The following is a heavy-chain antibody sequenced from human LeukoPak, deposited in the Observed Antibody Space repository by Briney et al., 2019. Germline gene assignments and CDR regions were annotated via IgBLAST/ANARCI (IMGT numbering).Heavy chain of an antibody. V-gene: IGHV3-74*01. CDR1: GFDFSSHW. CDR3: ARDEVGAPPIDY. CDR2: IRGDGSLL. D-gene: IGHD1-26*01. J-gene: IGHJ4*02. Sequence: GGSLRLSCEASGFDFSSHWMHWVRQAPGKGLVGISNIRGDGSLLGYADSVKGRFTVSRGNAKNTLFLHMTSLRAEDTAVYYCARDEVGAPPIDYWGQGALVTVSS.